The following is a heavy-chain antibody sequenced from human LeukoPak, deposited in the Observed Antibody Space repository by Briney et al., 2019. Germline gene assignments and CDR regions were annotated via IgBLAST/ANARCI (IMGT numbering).Heavy chain of an antibody. Sequence: PGRSLRLSCAASGFTFSSYAMHWVRQDPGKGLEWVAVISYDGSNKYDADSVKGRFTIPRDNSKNTLYLQMNRLRAEDTAVYSCARPLTTVTLTDAFDIWGQGTMVTVSS. CDR3: ARPLTTVTLTDAFDI. CDR2: ISYDGSNK. V-gene: IGHV3-30*04. CDR1: GFTFSSYA. D-gene: IGHD4-17*01. J-gene: IGHJ3*02.